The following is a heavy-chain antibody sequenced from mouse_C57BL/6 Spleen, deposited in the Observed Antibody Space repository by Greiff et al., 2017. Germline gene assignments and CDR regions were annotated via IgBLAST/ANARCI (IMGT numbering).Heavy chain of an antibody. V-gene: IGHV1-69*01. J-gene: IGHJ3*01. CDR2: IDPSDSYP. CDR1: GYTFTSYW. Sequence: QVQLQQPGAELVMPGASVKLSCKASGYTFTSYWMHWVKQRPGQGLEWIGEIDPSDSYPNYNQKFKGKSTLTVDKSSSTAYMQLSSLTSEDSAVYYCARGGYYGSPFAYWGQGTLVTVSA. D-gene: IGHD1-1*01. CDR3: ARGGYYGSPFAY.